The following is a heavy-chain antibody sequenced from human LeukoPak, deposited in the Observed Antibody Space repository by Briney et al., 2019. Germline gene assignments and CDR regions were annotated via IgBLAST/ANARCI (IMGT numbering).Heavy chain of an antibody. J-gene: IGHJ4*01. V-gene: IGHV4-61*02. D-gene: IGHD2-21*02. CDR2: IYTSGST. CDR3: ARAYCVGDCTVLHIYFDN. CDR1: GGSISSGSYY. Sequence: SETLSLTCTVSGGSISSGSYYWSWIRQPAGKGLEWIGRIYTSGSTNYNPSLKSRVTISVDTSKNQFSLKLSSVTAADTAVYYCARAYCVGDCTVLHIYFDNWGHGTLVTVSS.